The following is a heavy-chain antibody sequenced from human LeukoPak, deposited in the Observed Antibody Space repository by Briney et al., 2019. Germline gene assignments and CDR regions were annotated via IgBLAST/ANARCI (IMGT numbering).Heavy chain of an antibody. D-gene: IGHD3-3*01. CDR2: IYSSGST. J-gene: IGHJ4*02. CDR1: GGSISNYY. V-gene: IGHV4-59*01. CDR3: ARNDFWNGYWDGWNY. Sequence: SETLSLTCTVSGGSISNYYWNWIRQPPGKALEWLGYIYSSGSTKYSPSLKSRVTISVDTSKNQFSLKLSSVTAADTAGYYCARNDFWNGYWDGWNYWGQGTLVTVSS.